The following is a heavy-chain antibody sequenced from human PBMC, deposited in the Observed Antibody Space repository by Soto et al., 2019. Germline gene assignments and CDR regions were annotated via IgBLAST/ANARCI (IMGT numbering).Heavy chain of an antibody. J-gene: IGHJ5*02. CDR3: GRGLGNTMVGGVIGFDP. D-gene: IGHD3-10*01. CDR1: GGSFSGYY. Sequence: PSETLSLTCAVYGGSFSGYYWSWIRQPPGKGLKWIGEINHSGSTNYNPSLKSRVTISVDTSKNQFSLKLSSVTAADTAVYYCGRGLGNTMVGGVIGFDPWGQGTLVTVSS. V-gene: IGHV4-34*01. CDR2: INHSGST.